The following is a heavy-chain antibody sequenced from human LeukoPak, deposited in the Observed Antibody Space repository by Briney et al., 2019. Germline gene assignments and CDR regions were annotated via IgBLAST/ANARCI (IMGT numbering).Heavy chain of an antibody. CDR2: FSSSTTYI. CDR1: GFHFSTYN. CDR3: AREVIGGNSA. V-gene: IGHV3-21*01. D-gene: IGHD4-23*01. J-gene: IGHJ5*02. Sequence: GDSVRLFCAASGFHFSTYNMKGVPQSPGKGLEWVSSFSSSTTYIYYADSVKGRFTNSRDDAKNSLYLQMNSLRVEDTAVYYCAREVIGGNSAWGQGTLVTVSS.